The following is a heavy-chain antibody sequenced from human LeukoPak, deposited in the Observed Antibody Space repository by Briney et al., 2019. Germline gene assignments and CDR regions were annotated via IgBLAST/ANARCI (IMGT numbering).Heavy chain of an antibody. CDR3: ARRDALYDSSGYYYFDY. Sequence: GESLKISCKGSGYSFTSYWIGWVRQMPGKGLEWMGIIYPGDSDTRYSPSFQGQVTISADKSISTAYLQWSSLKASDTAMYYCARRDALYDSSGYYYFDYWGQGTLVTVPS. CDR1: GYSFTSYW. CDR2: IYPGDSDT. D-gene: IGHD3-22*01. J-gene: IGHJ4*02. V-gene: IGHV5-51*01.